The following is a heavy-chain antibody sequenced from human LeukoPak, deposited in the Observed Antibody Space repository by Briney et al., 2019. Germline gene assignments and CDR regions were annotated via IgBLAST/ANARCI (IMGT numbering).Heavy chain of an antibody. CDR1: GSTFTGYY. J-gene: IGHJ4*02. D-gene: IGHD3-22*01. CDR2: INPNSGGT. CDR3: ARGFLHDSSGYHDY. V-gene: IGHV1-2*02. Sequence: ASVKVSCKASGSTFTGYYMHWVRQAPGQGLEWMGWINPNSGGTNYAQKFQGRVTMTRDTSISTAYMELSRLRSDDTAVYYCARGFLHDSSGYHDYWGQGTLVTVSS.